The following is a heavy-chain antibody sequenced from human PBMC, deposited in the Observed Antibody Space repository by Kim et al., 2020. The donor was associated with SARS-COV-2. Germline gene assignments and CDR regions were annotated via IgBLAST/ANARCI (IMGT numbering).Heavy chain of an antibody. D-gene: IGHD6-19*01. CDR1: GGSISSSNW. CDR3: ARERVRAGLGYYYYYGMDV. V-gene: IGHV4-4*02. CDR2: IYHSGST. J-gene: IGHJ6*02. Sequence: SETLSLTCAVSGGSISSSNWWSWVRQPPGKGLAWIGEIYHSGSTNYNPSLKSRVTISVNRSKNQFSLKLSSVTAADTAVYYCARERVRAGLGYYYYYGMDVWGQGTTVTVSS.